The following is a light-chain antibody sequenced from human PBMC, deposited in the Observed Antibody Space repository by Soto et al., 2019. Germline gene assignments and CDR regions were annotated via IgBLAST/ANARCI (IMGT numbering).Light chain of an antibody. Sequence: EIVMTQSPATLSVSPGERATLSCRASQSVSSNLAWYQQKPGQAPRLLIYGASTRATGIPARFSGSGSGTELTLPISSLQSEDFAVFYCQQYDNWPITFGQGTRLEIK. J-gene: IGKJ5*01. CDR3: QQYDNWPIT. CDR2: GAS. V-gene: IGKV3-15*01. CDR1: QSVSSN.